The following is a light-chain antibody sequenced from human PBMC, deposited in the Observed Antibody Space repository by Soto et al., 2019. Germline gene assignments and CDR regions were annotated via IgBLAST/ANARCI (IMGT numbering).Light chain of an antibody. CDR1: QDISNY. CDR3: QQYDHLPLT. CDR2: DAS. J-gene: IGKJ4*01. Sequence: DNQMTQSPSSLSASVGDRVTITCQANQDISNYLNWYQQKPGKAPKLFISDASNLETGVPLRFSGSGSGTDFSFTISSLQPEDVATYYCQQYDHLPLTFGGGTRVEIK. V-gene: IGKV1-33*01.